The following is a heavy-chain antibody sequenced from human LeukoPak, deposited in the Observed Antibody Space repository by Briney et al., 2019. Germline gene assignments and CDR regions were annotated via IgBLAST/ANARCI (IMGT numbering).Heavy chain of an antibody. D-gene: IGHD4-23*01. J-gene: IGHJ3*02. CDR1: GYSFTSYW. Sequence: GESLKISCKGSGYSFTSYWIVWVRQMPGKGLEWMGIIYPGDSDTRYSPSFQGQVTISADKSISTAYLQWSSLKASDTAMYYCARRVDYGGNSRAFDIWGQGTMVTVSS. V-gene: IGHV5-51*01. CDR2: IYPGDSDT. CDR3: ARRVDYGGNSRAFDI.